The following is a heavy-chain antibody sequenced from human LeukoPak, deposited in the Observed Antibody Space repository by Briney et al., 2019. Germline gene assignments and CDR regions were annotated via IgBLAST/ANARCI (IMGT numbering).Heavy chain of an antibody. CDR3: AKGGSYRSQPYFDY. V-gene: IGHV3-30*02. CDR2: IRYDGSNK. J-gene: IGHJ4*02. D-gene: IGHD3-16*02. Sequence: GGSLRLSCAASGFTFSTYGMHWVRQAPGKGLEWVAFIRYDGSNKDYADSVKGRFTISRDNSKNTVYLQMNSLRAEDTAVYYCAKGGSYRSQPYFDYWGQGTPVTVSS. CDR1: GFTFSTYG.